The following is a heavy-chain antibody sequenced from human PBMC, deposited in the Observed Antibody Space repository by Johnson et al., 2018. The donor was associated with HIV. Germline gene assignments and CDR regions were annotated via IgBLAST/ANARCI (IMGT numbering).Heavy chain of an antibody. D-gene: IGHD3-10*01. CDR2: IRYDGSNE. CDR1: RFTFSSYG. Sequence: QVQLVESGGGVVQPGGSLRLSCAASRFTFSSYGMHWVRQAPGKGLEWVTFIRYDGSNEYYADSVKGRFTISRDNSKNTLYLQMNSLRAEDTAVYYCASEVRGVLDIWGQGTMVTVSS. J-gene: IGHJ3*02. CDR3: ASEVRGVLDI. V-gene: IGHV3-30*02.